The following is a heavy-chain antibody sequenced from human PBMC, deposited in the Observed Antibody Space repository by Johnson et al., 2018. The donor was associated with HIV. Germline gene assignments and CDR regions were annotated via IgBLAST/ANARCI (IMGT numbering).Heavy chain of an antibody. CDR3: AREAVTLRGWGHAFDI. J-gene: IGHJ3*02. CDR1: GFTFNDYY. V-gene: IGHV3-11*04. D-gene: IGHD3-16*01. Sequence: QVQLVESGGGLVKPGGSLRLSCAASGFTFNDYYMSWIRQAPGKGLEWVSYISSSGGTIYNADSVKGRFTISRNNAKSSLFLQMNSLRVEDTAVYYCAREAVTLRGWGHAFDIWGQGTMVTVSS. CDR2: ISSSGGTI.